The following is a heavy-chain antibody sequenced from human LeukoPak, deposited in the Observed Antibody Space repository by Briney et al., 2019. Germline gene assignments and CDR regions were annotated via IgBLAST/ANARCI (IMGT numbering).Heavy chain of an antibody. CDR1: GFTFSSYS. Sequence: PGGSLRLSCAASGFTFSSYSMSWVRQAPGKGLEWVSVIYSGGSTYYADSVKGRFTISRDNSKNTLYLQMNSLRAEDTAVYYCARDGDWGFGEFVGAFDIWGQGTMVTVSS. D-gene: IGHD3-10*01. CDR2: IYSGGST. J-gene: IGHJ3*02. CDR3: ARDGDWGFGEFVGAFDI. V-gene: IGHV3-53*01.